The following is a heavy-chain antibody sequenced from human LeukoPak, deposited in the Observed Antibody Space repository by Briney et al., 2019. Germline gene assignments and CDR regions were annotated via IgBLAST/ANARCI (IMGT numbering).Heavy chain of an antibody. CDR3: ARDSAGNDY. CDR1: GFTFSTYW. J-gene: IGHJ4*02. Sequence: GGSLRLSCAASGFTFSTYWMSWVRQAPGKGQEWVANIKQDGSEKYYVDSVKGRFTISRDNAKNSLYLQMNSLRAEDTAMYYCARDSAGNDYWGQGTLVTVSS. V-gene: IGHV3-7*01. D-gene: IGHD6-13*01. CDR2: IKQDGSEK.